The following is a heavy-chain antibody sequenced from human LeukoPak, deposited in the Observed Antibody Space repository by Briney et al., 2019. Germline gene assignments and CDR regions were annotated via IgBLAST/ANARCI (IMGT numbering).Heavy chain of an antibody. V-gene: IGHV4-4*07. J-gene: IGHJ5*02. Sequence: PSETLSLTCTVSGGSIRSYWSWVRQPAGKGLEWIGRIYGSGSTDYNPSLKSRVTMSVDTSKNQFSLKPSSVTAADTAVYYCARAGHLAYPFDPWGQGTLVTVSS. CDR2: IYGSGST. CDR3: ARAGHLAYPFDP. CDR1: GGSIRSY.